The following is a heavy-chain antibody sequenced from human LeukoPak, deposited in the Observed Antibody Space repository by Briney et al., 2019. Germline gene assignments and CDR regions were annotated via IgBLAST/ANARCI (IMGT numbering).Heavy chain of an antibody. CDR3: ARIGYSSSCFDY. Sequence: PGGSLRLSCAASGFTFTDYGMSWVRQAPGKGLECVANIKQDGSEKYYVDAVKGRFTISRDNAKNSVYLQMNSLGAEDTAVYYCARIGYSSSCFDYWGQGTLVTVSS. V-gene: IGHV3-7*01. D-gene: IGHD6-13*01. J-gene: IGHJ4*02. CDR1: GFTFTDYG. CDR2: IKQDGSEK.